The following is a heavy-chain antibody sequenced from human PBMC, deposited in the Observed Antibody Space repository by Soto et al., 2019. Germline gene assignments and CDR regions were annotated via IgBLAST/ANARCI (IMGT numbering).Heavy chain of an antibody. CDR1: GGSISSSRYY. V-gene: IGHV4-39*01. CDR2: IYYSGTT. D-gene: IGHD3-22*01. CDR3: ARLDLNEYYDSSGSLYYFDY. Sequence: SETLSLTCTVSGGSISSSRYYWGWVRQPPGKGLEWIGSIYYSGTTYYNPSLKSRVTISIDTSKNQFSLKLSSVTAADTAVYYCARLDLNEYYDSSGSLYYFDYWGQGALVTVSS. J-gene: IGHJ4*02.